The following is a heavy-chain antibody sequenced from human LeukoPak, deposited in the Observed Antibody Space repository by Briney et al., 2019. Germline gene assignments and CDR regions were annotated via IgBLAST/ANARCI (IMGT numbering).Heavy chain of an antibody. CDR2: ISSSSYI. V-gene: IGHV3-21*01. J-gene: IGHJ4*02. D-gene: IGHD6-13*01. Sequence: PGGSLRLSCAGSGFSFSSYSMNWVRQAPGKGLEWVSSISSSSYIYYADSVKGRFTISRDNAKNSLYLQMNSLRADDTAVYYCARDSLSAAAGLDYWGQGTLVTVSS. CDR3: ARDSLSAAAGLDY. CDR1: GFSFSSYS.